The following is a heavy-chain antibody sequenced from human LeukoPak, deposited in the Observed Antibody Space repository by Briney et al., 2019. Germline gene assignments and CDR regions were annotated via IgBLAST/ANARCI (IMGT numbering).Heavy chain of an antibody. D-gene: IGHD6-19*01. V-gene: IGHV1-8*01. Sequence: ASVTVSCKASGYTFSSYDINWVRQAPGQGLEWMGWMNPNSGNTGYAQKFQGRLNMTRNTSISTAYMELSSLRSEDTAAYYCARRVGSGWPVQHWGQGTLVTVSS. CDR1: GYTFSSYD. J-gene: IGHJ1*01. CDR3: ARRVGSGWPVQH. CDR2: MNPNSGNT.